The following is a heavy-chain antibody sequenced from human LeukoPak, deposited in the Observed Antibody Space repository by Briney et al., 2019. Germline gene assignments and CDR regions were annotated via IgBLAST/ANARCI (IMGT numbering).Heavy chain of an antibody. D-gene: IGHD2-15*01. Sequence: GGSLRLSCAASGFTFRSYWMSWVRQAPGRGREGVANINQDGREKYYVDSVKGGFTISREHAKNSQYLQMKSLRAEDTAVYYCAKEGRKSRGVDIVRKKETGYYYMDVWGKGTTVTVSS. CDR1: GFTFRSYW. J-gene: IGHJ6*03. V-gene: IGHV3-7*01. CDR2: INQDGREK. CDR3: AKEGRKSRGVDIVRKKETGYYYMDV.